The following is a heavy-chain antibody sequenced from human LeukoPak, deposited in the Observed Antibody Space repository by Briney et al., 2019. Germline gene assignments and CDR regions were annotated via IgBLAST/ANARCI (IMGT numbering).Heavy chain of an antibody. D-gene: IGHD1-1*01. CDR2: ISSSSSYI. V-gene: IGHV3-21*01. J-gene: IGHJ3*01. CDR3: ARDRGYNDAFDV. CDR1: GFTFSSYS. Sequence: PGGSLRLSCAASGFTFSSYSMNWVRQAPGKGLEWDSSISSSSSYIYYADSVKGRFTISRDNAKNSLYLQMNSLRAEDTAVYYCARDRGYNDAFDVWGQGTMVAVSS.